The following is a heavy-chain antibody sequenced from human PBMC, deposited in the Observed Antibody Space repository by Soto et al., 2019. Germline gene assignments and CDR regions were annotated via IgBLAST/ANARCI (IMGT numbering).Heavy chain of an antibody. J-gene: IGHJ5*02. CDR2: IIPIFGTA. Sequence: SVKVSCKASGGTFSSYAISWVRQAPGQGLEWMGGIIPIFGTANYAQKFQGRVTITADESTSTAYMELSSLRSEDTAVYYCARKGSYYDSSGYYENNWFDPWGQGTLVTVSS. CDR1: GGTFSSYA. D-gene: IGHD3-22*01. CDR3: ARKGSYYDSSGYYENNWFDP. V-gene: IGHV1-69*13.